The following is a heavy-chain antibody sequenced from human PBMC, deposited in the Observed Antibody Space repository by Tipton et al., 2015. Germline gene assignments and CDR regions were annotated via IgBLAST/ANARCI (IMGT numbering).Heavy chain of an antibody. Sequence: QLVQSGAEVKKPGESLKISCKGSGYSFVSYWIAWVRQMPGKGLEWMGIIYPGDSDTRYSPSFQGQVTISADKSISTAYLQWSSLKASDTAMYYCACQDYDSLTRDYQTVDYWGQGTLVTVSS. CDR3: ACQDYDSLTRDYQTVDY. J-gene: IGHJ4*02. D-gene: IGHD3-9*01. V-gene: IGHV5-51*01. CDR1: GYSFVSYW. CDR2: IYPGDSDT.